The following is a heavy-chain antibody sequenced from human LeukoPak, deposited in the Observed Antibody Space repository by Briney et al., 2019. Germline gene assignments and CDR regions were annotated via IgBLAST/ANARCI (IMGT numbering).Heavy chain of an antibody. J-gene: IGHJ2*01. V-gene: IGHV3-NL1*01. D-gene: IGHD4-17*01. CDR1: GFTFSSYG. Sequence: GGSLRLSCAASGFTFSSYGMHWVRQAPGKGLEWVSVIYSGGSTYYADSVKGRFTISRDNSKNTLYLQMNSLRAEDTAVYYCARDKGNTVTTNWYFDLWGRDTLVTVSS. CDR3: ARDKGNTVTTNWYFDL. CDR2: IYSGGST.